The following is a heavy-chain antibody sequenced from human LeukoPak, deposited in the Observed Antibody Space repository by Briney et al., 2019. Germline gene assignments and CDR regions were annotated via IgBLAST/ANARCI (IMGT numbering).Heavy chain of an antibody. Sequence: ASVKVSCKASGGTFSSYAISWVRQAPGQGLEWMGGIIPIFGTANYAQKFQGRVTITADESTSTAYMELSSLRSEDTAVYYCARELDFWSDSMDVWGQGTTVTVSS. CDR3: ARELDFWSDSMDV. J-gene: IGHJ6*02. CDR2: IIPIFGTA. CDR1: GGTFSSYA. V-gene: IGHV1-69*13. D-gene: IGHD3-3*01.